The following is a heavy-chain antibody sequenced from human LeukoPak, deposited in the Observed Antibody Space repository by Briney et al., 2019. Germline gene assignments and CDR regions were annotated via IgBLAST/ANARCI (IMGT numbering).Heavy chain of an antibody. V-gene: IGHV3-33*01. CDR1: GFTFSSYG. CDR3: ARDLGYFDY. Sequence: GGSLRLSCAASGFTFSSYGMHWARQAPGKGLEWVTFLWYDGSNEYYADSVKGRFTISRDNSKNTLYLQMNTLRAEDTAVYYCARDLGYFDYWGQGTLVTVSS. CDR2: LWYDGSNE. J-gene: IGHJ4*02.